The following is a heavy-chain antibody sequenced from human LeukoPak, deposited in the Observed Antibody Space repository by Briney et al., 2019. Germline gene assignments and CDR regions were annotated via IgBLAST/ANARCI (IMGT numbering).Heavy chain of an antibody. CDR3: ARRDGYTEEDDAFDI. V-gene: IGHV3-20*04. Sequence: GGSLRLSCAASGSTFDDYGMSWVRQAPGKGREWVSSINWNGGSTGYADSEKGRFTISRDNAKNSLYLQMNSLRAEDTAVYYCARRDGYTEEDDAFDIWGQGTMVTVSS. CDR2: INWNGGST. D-gene: IGHD5-24*01. CDR1: GSTFDDYG. J-gene: IGHJ3*02.